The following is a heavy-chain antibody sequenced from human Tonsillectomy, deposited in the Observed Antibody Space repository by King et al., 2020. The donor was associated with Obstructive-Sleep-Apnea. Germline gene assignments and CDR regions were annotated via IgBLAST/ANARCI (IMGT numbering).Heavy chain of an antibody. D-gene: IGHD6-13*01. V-gene: IGHV3-30*03. CDR2: ISYDGSDK. CDR3: GGYNWFDP. J-gene: IGHJ5*02. Sequence: VQLVESGGGVVQPGRSLRLSCAASGFTFSNYGMHWVRQAPGEGLEWVAIISYDGSDKYYADSLKGRFTISGDNSKSTLYLQMNSLRPEDTAVYYCGGYNWFDPWGQGTLVTVSS. CDR1: GFTFSNYG.